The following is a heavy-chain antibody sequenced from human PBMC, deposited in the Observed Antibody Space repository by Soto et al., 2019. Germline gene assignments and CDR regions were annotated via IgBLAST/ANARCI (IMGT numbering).Heavy chain of an antibody. CDR3: AGGRSYCSGGSCYSSVSRYYYYMDG. V-gene: IGHV4-34*01. Sequence: SETLSLTCAVYGGSFSGYYWSWIRQPPGKGLEWIGEINHSGSTNYNPSLKSRVTISVDTSKNQFSLKLSSVTAADTAVYYCAGGRSYCSGGSCYSSVSRYYYYMDGWGKGTTVTVAS. D-gene: IGHD2-15*01. CDR1: GGSFSGYY. J-gene: IGHJ6*03. CDR2: INHSGST.